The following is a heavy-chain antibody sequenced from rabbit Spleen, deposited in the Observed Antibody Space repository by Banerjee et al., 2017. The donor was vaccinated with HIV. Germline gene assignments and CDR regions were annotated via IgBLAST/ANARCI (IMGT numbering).Heavy chain of an antibody. CDR3: TRDSIYGGYAGYGYFYFNL. J-gene: IGHJ4*01. V-gene: IGHV1S40*01. D-gene: IGHD8-1*01. CDR1: GLSLNNNAY. CDR2: IYTGSSGET. Sequence: QSLEESGGDLVKPGASLTLTYTASGLSLNNNAYMCWVRQAPGKGLEWIACIYTGSSGETYYASWAKGRFTISKTSSTTVTLQVTSLTAADTATYFCTRDSIYGGYAGYGYFYFNLWGQGTLVTVS.